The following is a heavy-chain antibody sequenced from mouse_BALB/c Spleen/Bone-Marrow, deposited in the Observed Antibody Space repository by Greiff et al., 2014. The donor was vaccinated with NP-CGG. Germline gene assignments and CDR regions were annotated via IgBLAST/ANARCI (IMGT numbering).Heavy chain of an antibody. CDR2: ISNLAYSI. CDR3: ARALAYGSSFDY. V-gene: IGHV5-15*02. D-gene: IGHD1-1*01. Sequence: VQRVESGGGLVRPGGSRKLSCAASGFTFSDYGMAWVRQAPGKGPEWVAFISNLAYSIYYTDTVTGRFTISRENAKNTLYLEMSSLRSEDTAMYYCARALAYGSSFDYWGQGTTLTVSS. CDR1: GFTFSDYG. J-gene: IGHJ2*01.